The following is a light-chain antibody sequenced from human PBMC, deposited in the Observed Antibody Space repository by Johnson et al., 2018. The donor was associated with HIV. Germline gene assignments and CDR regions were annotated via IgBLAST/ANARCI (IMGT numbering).Light chain of an antibody. CDR2: ENN. V-gene: IGLV1-51*02. CDR3: GTWDSSLMAYV. Sequence: QSVLTQPPSVSAAPGQRVTISCSGSSSNIGKNYVSWYQQLPGTAPKLLIYENNKRPSWIPDRFSGSKSGTSATLGITGLQTENEADYYCGTWDSSLMAYVFGIGTKVTVL. J-gene: IGLJ1*01. CDR1: SSNIGKNY.